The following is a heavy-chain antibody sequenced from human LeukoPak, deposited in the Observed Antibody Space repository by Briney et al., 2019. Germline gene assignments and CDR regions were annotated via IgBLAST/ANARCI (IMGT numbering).Heavy chain of an antibody. CDR3: ARDRGYYGSGRANAFDI. CDR1: GGSISSYF. D-gene: IGHD3-10*01. Sequence: PSETLSLTCTVSGGSISSYFWSWIRQPAGKGLEWIGRIYTSGSTNYNPSLKSRVTMSVDTSKNQFSLKLSSVTAADTAVYYCARDRGYYGSGRANAFDIWGQGTMVTVSS. V-gene: IGHV4-4*07. CDR2: IYTSGST. J-gene: IGHJ3*02.